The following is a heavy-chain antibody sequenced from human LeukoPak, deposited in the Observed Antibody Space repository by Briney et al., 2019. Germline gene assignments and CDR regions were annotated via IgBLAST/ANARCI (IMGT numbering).Heavy chain of an antibody. CDR3: ARALNHYYYYYYMDV. CDR1: GGSISSYY. Sequence: SETLSLTCTVSGGSISSYYWSWIRQPPGKGLEWIGYIYYSGSTNYNPSLKSRVTISVDTSENQFSLKLSSVTAADTAVYYCARALNHYYYYYYMDVWGKGTTVTVSS. V-gene: IGHV4-59*01. J-gene: IGHJ6*03. D-gene: IGHD1-14*01. CDR2: IYYSGST.